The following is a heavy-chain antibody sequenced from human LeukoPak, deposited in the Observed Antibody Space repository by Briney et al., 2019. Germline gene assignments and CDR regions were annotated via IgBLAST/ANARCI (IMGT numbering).Heavy chain of an antibody. V-gene: IGHV4-34*01. D-gene: IGHD3-9*01. CDR1: GGSFSGYY. Sequence: SETLSLTCAVYGGSFSGYYCSWIRQPPGKGLEWIGEINHSRSTNYNPSLKSRVTISVDTSKNQFSLKLSSVTAADTAVYYCARGRPVLRYFDWLVFDYWGQGTLVTVSS. CDR2: INHSRST. J-gene: IGHJ4*02. CDR3: ARGRPVLRYFDWLVFDY.